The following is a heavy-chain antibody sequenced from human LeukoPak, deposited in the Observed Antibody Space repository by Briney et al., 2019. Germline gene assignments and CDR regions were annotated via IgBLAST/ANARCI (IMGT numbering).Heavy chain of an antibody. CDR1: GFTFDDYA. CDR3: AKSLSRYCSGGSCYLGFDY. CDR2: ISWNSGSI. Sequence: GGSLRLSCAASGFTFDDYAMHWVRQAPGKGLERVSGISWNSGSIGYADSVKGRFTISRDNAKNSLYLQMNSLRAEDTALYYCAKSLSRYCSGGSCYLGFDYWGQGTLVTVSS. J-gene: IGHJ4*02. V-gene: IGHV3-9*01. D-gene: IGHD2-15*01.